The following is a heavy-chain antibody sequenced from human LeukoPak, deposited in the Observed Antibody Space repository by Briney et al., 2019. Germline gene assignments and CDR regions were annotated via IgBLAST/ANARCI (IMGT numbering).Heavy chain of an antibody. J-gene: IGHJ3*02. CDR2: IYSDGST. D-gene: IGHD6-13*01. CDR3: ARDLPWYSAPDISNSWAHGAFDI. V-gene: IGHV3-66*01. Sequence: GGSLRLSCAASGFTVSSNYMNWVRQAPGQGLEWVSVIYSDGSTDYADSVKSRFTIFRDNSKNTLYLQMNRLRAEGTAVYYCARDLPWYSAPDISNSWAHGAFDIWGQGTMVTVSS. CDR1: GFTVSSNY.